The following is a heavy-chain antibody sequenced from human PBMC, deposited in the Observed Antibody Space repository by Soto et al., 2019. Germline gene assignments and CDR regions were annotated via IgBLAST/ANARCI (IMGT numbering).Heavy chain of an antibody. V-gene: IGHV4-38-2*01. CDR1: GYSISSGYY. Sequence: SETLSLTCAVSGYSISSGYYWGWIRQPPGKGLEWIGNIYHSGTTYYNPSLKSRVTISVDTSKNQFSLELSSVTAADTAVYYCACSILAYHFDYWGQGTLVTVSS. D-gene: IGHD3-10*02. CDR2: IYHSGTT. J-gene: IGHJ4*02. CDR3: ACSILAYHFDY.